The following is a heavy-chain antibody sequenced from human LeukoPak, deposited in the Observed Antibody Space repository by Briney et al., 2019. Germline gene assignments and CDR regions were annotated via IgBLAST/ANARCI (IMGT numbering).Heavy chain of an antibody. D-gene: IGHD6-13*01. V-gene: IGHV4-30-4*08. CDR3: ARGGTLYTSTW. CDR1: GSSISSGDYY. Sequence: SETLSLTCTVSGSSISSGDYYWSWIRQPPGKGLEWIGYIYYSGSTYYNPSLKSRVTISVDTSKNQFSLKLSSVTAADTAVYYCARGGTLYTSTWWGQGTLVTVSS. CDR2: IYYSGST. J-gene: IGHJ4*02.